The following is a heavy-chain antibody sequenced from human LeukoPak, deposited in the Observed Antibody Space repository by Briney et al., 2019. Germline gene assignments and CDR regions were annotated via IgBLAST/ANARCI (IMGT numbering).Heavy chain of an antibody. V-gene: IGHV3-30*02. CDR2: IRYDGINK. J-gene: IGHJ6*03. CDR1: GFTFSSYG. Sequence: GESLRLSCAASGFTFSSYGMHWVRQAPGKGLEWVTFIRYDGINKYYADYVKGRFTISRDNSKNTLYLQMNSLRVEDTAVYYCAKVLSYYYMDVWGKGTTVTVSS. CDR3: AKVLSYYYMDV.